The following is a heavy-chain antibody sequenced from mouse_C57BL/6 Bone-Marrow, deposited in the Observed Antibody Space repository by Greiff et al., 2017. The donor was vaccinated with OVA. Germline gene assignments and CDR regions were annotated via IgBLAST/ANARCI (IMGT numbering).Heavy chain of an antibody. V-gene: IGHV1-42*01. CDR3: ATNWVYYYAMDY. J-gene: IGHJ4*01. CDR1: GYSFTGYY. D-gene: IGHD4-1*01. CDR2: INPSTGGT. Sequence: EVQLQQSGPELVKPGASVKISCKASGYSFTGYYMNWVKQSPEQSLEWIGEINPSTGGTTYNQKFKAKATLTVDKSSSTAYMQLKSLTSEDSAVYYCATNWVYYYAMDYWGQGTSVTVSS.